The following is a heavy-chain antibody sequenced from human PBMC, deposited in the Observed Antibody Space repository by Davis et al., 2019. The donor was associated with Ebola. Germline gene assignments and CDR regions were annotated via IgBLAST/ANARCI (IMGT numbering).Heavy chain of an antibody. J-gene: IGHJ4*02. CDR2: ISGSSTTI. CDR3: ARDLELISSSGICY. Sequence: GSLSLSCAASGFTFSSYSMNWVRQAPGKGLEWVSYISGSSTTIYNPDSVKGRFTISRDNAKNSLFLQMNSLRAEDTAVYYCARDLELISSSGICYWGQGTLVTVSS. CDR1: GFTFSSYS. D-gene: IGHD3-22*01. V-gene: IGHV3-48*01.